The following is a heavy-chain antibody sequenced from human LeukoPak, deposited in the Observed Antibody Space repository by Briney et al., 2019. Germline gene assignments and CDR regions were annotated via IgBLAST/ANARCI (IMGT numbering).Heavy chain of an antibody. J-gene: IGHJ6*03. V-gene: IGHV4-34*01. CDR1: GGSFSGYY. CDR3: ARVGYSSSSSAPYYYYYMDV. CDR2: INHSGST. D-gene: IGHD6-6*01. Sequence: SETLSLTCAVYGGSFSGYYWSWIRQPPGKGLEWIGEINHSGSTNYNPSLKSRVTISVDTSKNQFSLKLSSVTAADTAVYYCARVGYSSSSSAPYYYYYMDVWGKGTTVTVSS.